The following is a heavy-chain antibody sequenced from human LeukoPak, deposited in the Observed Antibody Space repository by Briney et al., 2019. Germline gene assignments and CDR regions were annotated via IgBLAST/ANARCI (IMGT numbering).Heavy chain of an antibody. CDR3: ARGRCTPARRQSKSQAYYYYYGMDV. D-gene: IGHD2-2*01. CDR1: GYTFTSYD. V-gene: IGHV1-8*01. CDR2: MNPNSGNT. Sequence: ASVKVSCKASGYTFTSYDINWVRQATGQGLEWMGWMNPNSGNTGYAQKFQGRVTMTRNTSISTAYMELSSLRSEDTAVYYCARGRCTPARRQSKSQAYYYYYGMDVWGQGTTVTVSS. J-gene: IGHJ6*02.